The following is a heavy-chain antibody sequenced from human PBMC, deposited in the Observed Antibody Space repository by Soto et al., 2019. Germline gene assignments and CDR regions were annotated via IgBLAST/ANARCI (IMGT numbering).Heavy chain of an antibody. Sequence: EVQLVESGGGPVKPGGSLRLSCAASGFTFSSYSMNWVRQAPGKGLEWVSSISSSSSYIYYADSVKGRFTISRDNAKNSLYLQMNSLRVEDTAVYYCARDGGEMATIGLDYWGQGTLVTVSS. J-gene: IGHJ4*02. CDR3: ARDGGEMATIGLDY. D-gene: IGHD5-12*01. CDR1: GFTFSSYS. V-gene: IGHV3-21*01. CDR2: ISSSSSYI.